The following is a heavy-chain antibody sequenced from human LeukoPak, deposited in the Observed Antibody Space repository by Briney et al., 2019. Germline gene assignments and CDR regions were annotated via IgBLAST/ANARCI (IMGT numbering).Heavy chain of an antibody. V-gene: IGHV5-51*01. CDR2: IYPGDSDT. Sequence: GESLKISCKGSGYSFTSYWIGWVRQVPGKGLEWKGIIYPGDSDTRYSPSFQGQVTISADKSISTAYLQWSSLKASDTAMYYCARLLGYCSGGSCYGDAFDIWGQGTMVTVSS. CDR1: GYSFTSYW. D-gene: IGHD2-15*01. J-gene: IGHJ3*02. CDR3: ARLLGYCSGGSCYGDAFDI.